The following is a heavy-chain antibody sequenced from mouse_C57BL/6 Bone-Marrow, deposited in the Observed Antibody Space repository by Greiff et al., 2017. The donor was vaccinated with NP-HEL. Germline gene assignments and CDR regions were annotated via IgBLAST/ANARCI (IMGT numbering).Heavy chain of an antibody. J-gene: IGHJ3*01. CDR3: TRYSNYPAWFAY. Sequence: QVQLKESGAELVRPGASVTLSCTASGYTFTDYEMHWVKQTPVHGLEWLGAIDPDAGGTAYNQKFKGKAILTADKASSTAYMELRSLTSEDSAVYYCTRYSNYPAWFAYWGQGTLVTVSA. D-gene: IGHD2-5*01. V-gene: IGHV1-15*01. CDR2: IDPDAGGT. CDR1: GYTFTDYE.